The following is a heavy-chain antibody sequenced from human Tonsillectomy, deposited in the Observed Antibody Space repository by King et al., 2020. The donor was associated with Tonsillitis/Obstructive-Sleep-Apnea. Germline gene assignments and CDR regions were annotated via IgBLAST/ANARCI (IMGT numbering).Heavy chain of an antibody. V-gene: IGHV3-23*04. J-gene: IGHJ4*02. Sequence: VQLVESGGGLVQPGGSLRLSCAASGITFSSYAMTWVRQAPGKGLEWVSAISGSGGSTYYADSVKGRFTISRVNSKKTLLLQMNSLRVENTAVYYCGRVGYNTLAGYPTYFDYWGQGLVGTV. D-gene: IGHD5-18*01. CDR1: GITFSSYA. CDR3: GRVGYNTLAGYPTYFDY. CDR2: ISGSGGST.